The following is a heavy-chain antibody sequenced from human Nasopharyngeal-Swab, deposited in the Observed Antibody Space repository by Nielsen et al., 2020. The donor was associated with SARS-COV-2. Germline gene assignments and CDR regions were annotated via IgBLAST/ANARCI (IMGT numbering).Heavy chain of an antibody. D-gene: IGHD3-9*01. CDR1: GGSISSGGYY. CDR2: IYYSGST. Sequence: SETLSLTCTVSGGSISSGGYYWSWIRQPPGKGLEWIGYIYYSGSTNYNPSLKSRVTISVDTSKNQFSLKLSSVTAADTAVYYCARDTNLRYFDWSYYYYGMDVWGQGTTVTVSS. CDR3: ARDTNLRYFDWSYYYYGMDV. V-gene: IGHV4-61*08. J-gene: IGHJ6*02.